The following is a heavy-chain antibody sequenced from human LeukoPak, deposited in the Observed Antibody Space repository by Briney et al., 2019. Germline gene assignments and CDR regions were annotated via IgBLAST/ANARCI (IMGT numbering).Heavy chain of an antibody. CDR2: IYSGGST. V-gene: IGHV3-53*01. CDR1: GFTVSSNY. CDR3: ARASSDIVATITPTFDY. Sequence: PGGSLRLSCAASGFTVSSNYMSWDRQAPGKGLEWGSVIYSGGSTYYADSVKGRFTISRDNSKNTLYLQMNSLRAEDTAVYYCARASSDIVATITPTFDYWGQGTLVTVSS. J-gene: IGHJ4*02. D-gene: IGHD5-12*01.